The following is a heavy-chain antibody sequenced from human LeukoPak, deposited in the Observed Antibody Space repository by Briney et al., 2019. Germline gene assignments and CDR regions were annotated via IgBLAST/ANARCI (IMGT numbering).Heavy chain of an antibody. CDR3: ARDPANYDSSGYYYSDAFDI. D-gene: IGHD3-22*01. J-gene: IGHJ3*02. CDR2: INQDGSEK. V-gene: IGHV3-7*01. CDR1: GFTFSNYW. Sequence: GGSLRLSCAASGFTFSNYWMSWVRQAPGKGLEWVAYINQDGSEKYSVDSVKGRFTISRDNAKNSLYLQMNSLRAEDTAVYYCARDPANYDSSGYYYSDAFDIWGQGTMVTVSS.